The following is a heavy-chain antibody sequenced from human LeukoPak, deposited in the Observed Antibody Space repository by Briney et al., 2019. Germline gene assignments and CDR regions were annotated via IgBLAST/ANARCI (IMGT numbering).Heavy chain of an antibody. CDR1: GFILSSYA. J-gene: IGHJ4*02. V-gene: IGHV3-23*01. D-gene: IGHD3-10*01. CDR2: ISGRGDST. Sequence: GGSLRLSCAASGFILSSYAMGWVRQAPGKGLEWVSAISGRGDSTYYADSVKGRFTISRDSSKNTLYLQMNSLRAEDTAVYYCAKVYGSGNYYFPDYWGQGTLVTVSS. CDR3: AKVYGSGNYYFPDY.